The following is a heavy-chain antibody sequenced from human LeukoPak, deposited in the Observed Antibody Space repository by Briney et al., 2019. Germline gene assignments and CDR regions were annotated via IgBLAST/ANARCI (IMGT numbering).Heavy chain of an antibody. CDR3: ARADPTSQNEYSYGSSYFDY. D-gene: IGHD5-18*01. Sequence: ASVKVSCKASGYTSTTYGISWVRQAPGQGLEWMGWISAYDGNTNYAQNLQGRVTMTTDTSTNTAYMELSSLRSEDTAVYYCARADPTSQNEYSYGSSYFDYWGQGTLVTVSS. J-gene: IGHJ4*02. CDR1: GYTSTTYG. CDR2: ISAYDGNT. V-gene: IGHV1-18*01.